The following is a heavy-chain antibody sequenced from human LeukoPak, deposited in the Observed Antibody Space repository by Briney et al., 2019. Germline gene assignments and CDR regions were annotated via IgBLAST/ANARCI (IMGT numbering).Heavy chain of an antibody. J-gene: IGHJ4*02. V-gene: IGHV4-4*07. CDR3: ARGKYYYDSSGYDFDY. D-gene: IGHD3-22*01. Sequence: SETLSLTCTVSGGSISSYYWSWIRQPAGKGLEWIGRIYTSGSTNYNPSLKSRVTMSVDTSKNQFSLKLSSVTAADTAVYYCARGKYYYDSSGYDFDYWGQGTLVTVSS. CDR2: IYTSGST. CDR1: GGSISSYY.